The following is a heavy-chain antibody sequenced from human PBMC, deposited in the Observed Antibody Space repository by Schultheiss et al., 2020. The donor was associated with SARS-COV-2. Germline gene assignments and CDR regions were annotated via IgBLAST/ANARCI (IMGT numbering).Heavy chain of an antibody. D-gene: IGHD1-14*01. CDR3: ARTFLSPEGGYYYGMDV. CDR1: GGSINSGGYY. J-gene: IGHJ6*02. V-gene: IGHV4-61*08. CDR2: ISYSGST. Sequence: SETLSLTCTVSGGSINSGGYYWSWIRQHPGRGLEWIGHISYSGSTYYNPSLKSRVTISVDTSKNQFSLKLSSVTAADTAVYYCARTFLSPEGGYYYGMDVWGQGTTVTVSS.